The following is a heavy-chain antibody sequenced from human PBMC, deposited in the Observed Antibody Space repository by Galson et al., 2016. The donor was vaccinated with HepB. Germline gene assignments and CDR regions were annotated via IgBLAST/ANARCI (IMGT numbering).Heavy chain of an antibody. CDR3: ATTATAARPGYYGMDV. J-gene: IGHJ6*02. V-gene: IGHV4-59*01. Sequence: SETLSLTCTVSGASISTYYWSWIRQPPGKGLEWVAFIHHSGNSNSNPSLKSRVTISIDTSKNQFSLKLNSLTAADTAVYYCATTATAARPGYYGMDVWGQGTTVTVSS. CDR2: IHHSGNS. D-gene: IGHD6-6*01. CDR1: GASISTYY.